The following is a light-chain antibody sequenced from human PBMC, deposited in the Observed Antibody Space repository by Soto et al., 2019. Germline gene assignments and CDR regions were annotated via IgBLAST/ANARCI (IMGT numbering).Light chain of an antibody. CDR2: DVS. J-gene: IGLJ2*01. CDR1: SSDVGGYNY. CDR3: CSYAGSYTPVV. V-gene: IGLV2-11*01. Sequence: QSVLTQPRSVSGSPGQSVTISCTGTSSDVGGYNYVSWYQQHPGKAPKLMSYDVSKRPSGVPDRFSGSKSGNTASLTVSGLQAEDGAGYYCCSYAGSYTPVVFGGGTKVTVL.